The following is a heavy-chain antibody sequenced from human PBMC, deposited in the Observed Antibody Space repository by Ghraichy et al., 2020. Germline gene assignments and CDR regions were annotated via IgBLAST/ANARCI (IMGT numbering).Heavy chain of an antibody. CDR3: HSGSYSYYNGMDV. CDR2: ISSGSTTM. Sequence: GGSLRLSCAASGFTFSSYSLNWVRQAPGKGLEWVSYISSGSTTMYYADSVKGRFTISRDNARNSLYLQMNTLRAEDTAVYYCHSGSYSYYNGMDVWGQGTTVTVSS. D-gene: IGHD1-26*01. J-gene: IGHJ6*02. CDR1: GFTFSSYS. V-gene: IGHV3-48*01.